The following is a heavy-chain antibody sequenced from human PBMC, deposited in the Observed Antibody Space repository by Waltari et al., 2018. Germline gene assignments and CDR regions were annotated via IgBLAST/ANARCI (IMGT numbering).Heavy chain of an antibody. J-gene: IGHJ1*01. CDR3: AKDMFNEGSSWYPFQH. CDR1: GFTFDDYA. CDR2: ISWNSGSI. D-gene: IGHD6-13*01. V-gene: IGHV3-9*01. Sequence: EVQLVESGGGLVQPGRSLRLSCAASGFTFDDYAMPWVRQAPGKGLEWVSGISWNSGSIGYADSVKGRFTISRDNAKNSLYLQMNSLRAEDTALYYCAKDMFNEGSSWYPFQHWGQGTLVTVSS.